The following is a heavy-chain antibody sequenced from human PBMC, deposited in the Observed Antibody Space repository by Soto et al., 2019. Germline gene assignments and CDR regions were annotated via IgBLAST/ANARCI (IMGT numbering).Heavy chain of an antibody. CDR1: YA. CDR3: AKRGAGHYFDY. CDR2: ISGSGGST. Sequence: YAMSWVRQAPGKGLEWVSVISGSGGSTYYADSVKGRFTISRDNSKNTLYLQMNSLRAEDTAVYYCAKRGAGHYFDYWGQGTLVTVSS. J-gene: IGHJ4*02. V-gene: IGHV3-23*01. D-gene: IGHD6-19*01.